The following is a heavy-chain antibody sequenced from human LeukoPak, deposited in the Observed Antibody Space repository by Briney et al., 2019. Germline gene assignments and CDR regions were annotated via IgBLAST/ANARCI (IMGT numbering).Heavy chain of an antibody. CDR3: ARGPSGTRYFDL. CDR1: GFSVSSNY. D-gene: IGHD3-10*01. Sequence: PGGSLRLSCTASGFSVSSNYMSWVRQAPGRGLEWVSVIYSSGSTKYADSVKGRFTISRDNSKNTVYFQMNNLRAEDTAVYYCARGPSGTRYFDLWGRGTLVTVSS. J-gene: IGHJ2*01. V-gene: IGHV3-53*01. CDR2: IYSSGST.